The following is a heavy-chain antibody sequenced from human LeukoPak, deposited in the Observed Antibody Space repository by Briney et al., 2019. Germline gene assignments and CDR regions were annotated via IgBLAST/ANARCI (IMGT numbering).Heavy chain of an antibody. CDR2: IIPILGIA. CDR1: GGTFSSYA. Sequence: SVKVSCKASGGTFSSYAISWVRQAPGQGLEWMGRIIPILGIANYAQKFQGRVTITADKSTSTAYMELSSLRSEDTAVYYCARDKSGFGVAGYWGQGTLVTVSS. J-gene: IGHJ4*02. V-gene: IGHV1-69*04. D-gene: IGHD3-3*01. CDR3: ARDKSGFGVAGY.